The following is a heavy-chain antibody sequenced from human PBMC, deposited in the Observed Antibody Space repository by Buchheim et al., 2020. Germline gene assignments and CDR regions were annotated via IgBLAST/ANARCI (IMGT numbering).Heavy chain of an antibody. J-gene: IGHJ6*03. CDR2: IIPIFGTA. CDR3: ARESYGDYFGFYYYMDV. CDR1: GGTFSSYA. V-gene: IGHV1-69*06. Sequence: QVQLVQSGAEVKKPGSSVKVSCKASGGTFSSYAISWVRQAPGQGLEWMGGIIPIFGTANYAQKFQGRVTLTAEKSTSTPYMELSSLRSEDTAVYYCARESYGDYFGFYYYMDVWGKGTT. D-gene: IGHD4-17*01.